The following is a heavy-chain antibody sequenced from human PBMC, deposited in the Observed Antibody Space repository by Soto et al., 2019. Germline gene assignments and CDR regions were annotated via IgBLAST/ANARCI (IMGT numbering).Heavy chain of an antibody. CDR1: GFTFSRFE. CDR2: ISSSGCTA. V-gene: IGHV3-48*03. CDR3: TRAAWFPYLSFY. J-gene: IGHJ4*02. D-gene: IGHD3-10*01. Sequence: GSLRLSCAASGFTFSRFELHWIRPAPGKGLERLSYISSSGCTAYYASSVEGRFTISRDNANNSVYLQMDSLRAEDTALYYCTRAAWFPYLSFYWGQGARVTVSS.